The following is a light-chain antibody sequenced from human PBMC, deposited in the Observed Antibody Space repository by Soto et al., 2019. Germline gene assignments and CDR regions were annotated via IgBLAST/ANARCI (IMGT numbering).Light chain of an antibody. CDR3: QTWGSGIQI. CDR1: SGHSTYA. Sequence: QLVLTQSPSASGSLGASVRLTCTLSSGHSTYAIAWHQQRPEKAPRYLMKVYSDGSHSKGDGSPDRFSGSSSGAERYLTSSSLQSEDEGDYYCQTWGSGIQIFGGGTKLTVL. J-gene: IGLJ2*01. CDR2: VYSDGSH. V-gene: IGLV4-69*01.